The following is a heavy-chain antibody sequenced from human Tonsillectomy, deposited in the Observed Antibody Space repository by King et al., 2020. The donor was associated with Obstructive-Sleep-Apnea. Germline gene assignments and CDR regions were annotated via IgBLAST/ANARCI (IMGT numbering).Heavy chain of an antibody. Sequence: VQLVESGGGLIQSGGSLRLSFAASGFTFSGYAMSWVRQAPGRGLEGVAYISSSGSDNYYADSVKGRFTISRDNAKNSLDLLMNSLRAGDTAIYYCAKHRAFSVAGTFDYWGQGTLVTVSS. D-gene: IGHD6-19*01. V-gene: IGHV3-48*03. CDR3: AKHRAFSVAGTFDY. CDR1: GFTFSGYA. J-gene: IGHJ4*02. CDR2: ISSSGSDN.